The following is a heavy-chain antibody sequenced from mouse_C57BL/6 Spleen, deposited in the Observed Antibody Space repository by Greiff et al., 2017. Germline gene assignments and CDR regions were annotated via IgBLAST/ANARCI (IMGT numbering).Heavy chain of an antibody. J-gene: IGHJ1*03. Sequence: EVQGVESVAELVRPGASVKLSCTASGFNIKNTYMHWVKQRPEQGLEWIGRIDPANGNTKYAPKFQGKATITADTSSNTAYLQLSSLTSEDTAISYWSRPGPYCGSSVWYFDVWGTGTTVTVSS. CDR3: SRPGPYCGSSVWYFDV. D-gene: IGHD1-1*01. V-gene: IGHV14-3*01. CDR1: GFNIKNTY. CDR2: IDPANGNT.